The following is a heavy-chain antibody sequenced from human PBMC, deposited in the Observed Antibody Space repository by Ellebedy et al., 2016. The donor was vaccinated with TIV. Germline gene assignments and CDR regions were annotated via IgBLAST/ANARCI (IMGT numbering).Heavy chain of an antibody. CDR1: GFTFSRYW. D-gene: IGHD4-17*01. CDR2: INSDGSST. CDR3: ARDSRVTTSYYYYGLDV. V-gene: IGHV3-74*01. J-gene: IGHJ6*02. Sequence: GGSLRLSCAASGFTFSRYWMHWVRHAPGKGLVWVSRINSDGSSTNYADSVKGRFTISRDNAKNTLYLQMNSLRAEDTAVYYCARDSRVTTSYYYYGLDVWGQGTTVTVSS.